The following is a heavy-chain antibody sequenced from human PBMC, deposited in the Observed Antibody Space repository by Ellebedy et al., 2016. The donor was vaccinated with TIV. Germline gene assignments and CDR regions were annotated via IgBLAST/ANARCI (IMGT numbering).Heavy chain of an antibody. V-gene: IGHV3-74*01. CDR2: INKDGSST. J-gene: IGHJ4*02. CDR1: GFTFSSYW. CDR3: ARDGVWGGDY. D-gene: IGHD2-8*01. Sequence: GGSLRLFXAASGFTFSSYWMHWVRQAPGKGLVLVSRINKDGSSTNYADSVKGRFTISRDNAQNTLYLQMNSLRAEDTAVYYCARDGVWGGDYWGQGTLVTISS.